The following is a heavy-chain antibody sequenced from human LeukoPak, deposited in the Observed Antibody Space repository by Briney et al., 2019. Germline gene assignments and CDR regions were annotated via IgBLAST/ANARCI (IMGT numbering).Heavy chain of an antibody. CDR1: GYTFTSYG. CDR3: ARDRRVAGRNWFDP. CDR2: ISAYNGNT. Sequence: GASVKVSCKASGYTFTSYGISWVRQAPGQGLEWMGWISAYNGNTNYAQKLQGRVTMTTDTSTSTVYMELSSLRSEDTAVYYCARDRRVAGRNWFDPWGQGTLVTVSS. D-gene: IGHD6-19*01. V-gene: IGHV1-18*01. J-gene: IGHJ5*02.